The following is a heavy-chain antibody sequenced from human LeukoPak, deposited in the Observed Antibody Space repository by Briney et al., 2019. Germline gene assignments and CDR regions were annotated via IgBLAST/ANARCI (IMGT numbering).Heavy chain of an antibody. CDR1: GGSISSYY. CDR2: IYYSGST. J-gene: IGHJ3*02. V-gene: IGHV4-59*08. D-gene: IGHD5-12*01. Sequence: SETLPLTCTVSGGSISSYYWSWIRQPPGKGLEWIGYIYYSGSTNYNPSLKSRVTISVDTSKNQFSLKLGSVTAADTAVYYCARHHSGYAFGAFDIWGQGTMVTVSS. CDR3: ARHHSGYAFGAFDI.